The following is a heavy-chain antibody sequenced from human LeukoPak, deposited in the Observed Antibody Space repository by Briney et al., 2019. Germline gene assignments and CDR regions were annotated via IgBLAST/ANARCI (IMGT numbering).Heavy chain of an antibody. D-gene: IGHD6-19*01. V-gene: IGHV1-69*06. CDR2: IIPIFGTA. CDR3: ATDPSIAVAGTEVFMDY. CDR1: GGTFSSYA. Sequence: SVKVSCKASGGTFSSYAISWVRQAPGQGLEWMGGIIPIFGTANYAQKFQGRVTMTEDTSTDTAYMELSSLRSEDTAVYYCATDPSIAVAGTEVFMDYWGQGTLVTVSS. J-gene: IGHJ4*02.